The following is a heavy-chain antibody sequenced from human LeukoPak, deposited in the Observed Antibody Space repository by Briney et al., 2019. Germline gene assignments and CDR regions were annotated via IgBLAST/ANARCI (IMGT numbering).Heavy chain of an antibody. D-gene: IGHD3-22*01. V-gene: IGHV4-4*07. CDR1: GGSISSYY. J-gene: IGHJ6*02. Sequence: SETLSLTCTVSGGSISSYYWSWIRQPAGKGLEWIGRIYTSGSTKYNPSLKSRVTMSVDTSKNQFSLKLSSVTAADTAVYYCARDHYDSSGYSFYGMDVWGQGTTVTVSS. CDR2: IYTSGST. CDR3: ARDHYDSSGYSFYGMDV.